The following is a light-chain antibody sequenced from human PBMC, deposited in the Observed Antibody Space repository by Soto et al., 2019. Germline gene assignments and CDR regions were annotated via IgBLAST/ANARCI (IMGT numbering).Light chain of an antibody. CDR1: QSISSY. V-gene: IGKV3-11*01. Sequence: EVVLTQSPDTLSLPPGERATLSCRASQSISSYLAWYQQKPGQAPRLLIYDASSRATGIPARFSGSGSGTDFTLTISSLQPEDFATYYCEQAGSFPITFGQGTRLEIK. J-gene: IGKJ5*01. CDR2: DAS. CDR3: EQAGSFPIT.